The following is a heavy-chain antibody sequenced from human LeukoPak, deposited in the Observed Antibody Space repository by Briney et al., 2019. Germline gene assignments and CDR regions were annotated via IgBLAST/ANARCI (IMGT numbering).Heavy chain of an antibody. CDR2: IRNKANSYTT. V-gene: IGHV3-72*01. D-gene: IGHD2-15*01. CDR3: ARMLSSKFCSGGSCYSGNYFDY. CDR1: GSIFATYG. Sequence: GGSLRLSCATSGSIFATYGIHWVRQAPGKGLEWVGRIRNKANSYTTEYAASVKGRFTISRDDSKNSLYLQMNSLKTEDTAVYYCARMLSSKFCSGGSCYSGNYFDYWGQGTLVTVSS. J-gene: IGHJ4*02.